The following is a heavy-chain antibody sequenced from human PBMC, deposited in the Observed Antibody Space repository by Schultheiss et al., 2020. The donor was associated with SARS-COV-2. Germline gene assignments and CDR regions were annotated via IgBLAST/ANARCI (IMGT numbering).Heavy chain of an antibody. V-gene: IGHV1-18*04. CDR1: GYTFTGYY. J-gene: IGHJ4*02. Sequence: ASVKVSCKASGYTFTGYYMHWVRQAPGQGLEWMGWISAYNGNTNYAQKLQGRVTMTTDTSTSTAYMELSRLRSDDTAVYYCAKIPGITMVRGVRGYWGQGTLVTVSS. D-gene: IGHD3-10*01. CDR3: AKIPGITMVRGVRGY. CDR2: ISAYNGNT.